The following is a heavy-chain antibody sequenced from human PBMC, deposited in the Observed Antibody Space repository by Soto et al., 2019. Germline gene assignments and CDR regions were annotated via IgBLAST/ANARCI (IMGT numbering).Heavy chain of an antibody. V-gene: IGHV1-18*04. CDR3: ARTIWELRYYGMDV. J-gene: IGHJ6*02. Sequence: QVQLVQSGAEVKKPGASVKVSCKASGYTFTSYGISWVRQAPGQGLEWMGWISAYNGNTNYAQKFQGRVTITADKSTSTAYMELSSLRSEDTAVYYCARTIWELRYYGMDVWGQGTTVTVSS. CDR2: ISAYNGNT. CDR1: GYTFTSYG. D-gene: IGHD1-26*01.